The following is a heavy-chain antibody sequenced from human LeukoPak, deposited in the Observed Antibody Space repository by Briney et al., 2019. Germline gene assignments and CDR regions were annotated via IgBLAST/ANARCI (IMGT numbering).Heavy chain of an antibody. D-gene: IGHD3-22*01. V-gene: IGHV3-9*01. Sequence: GGSLRLSYAASGFTFDDYAMHWVRQAPGKGLEWVSGISWNSGSIGYADSVKGRFTISRDNAKNSLYLQMNSLRAEDTALYYCAKASEDSSGRGHYYYGMDVWGQGTTVTVSS. CDR1: GFTFDDYA. J-gene: IGHJ6*02. CDR2: ISWNSGSI. CDR3: AKASEDSSGRGHYYYGMDV.